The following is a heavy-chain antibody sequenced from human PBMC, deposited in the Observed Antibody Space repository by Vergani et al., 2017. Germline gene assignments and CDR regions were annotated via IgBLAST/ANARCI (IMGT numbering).Heavy chain of an antibody. Sequence: QVQLVESGGGVVQPGGSLRLSCAASGFTFSNYDMHWVRQAPGRGLEWVAFIKYNEKRKEYEDSVKGRFTISRDISKNTLYLQMTSLRSEDTAVYYCATPQTVTTGGMEVWGQGTTVIVSS. J-gene: IGHJ6*02. D-gene: IGHD4-17*01. V-gene: IGHV3-30*02. CDR3: ATPQTVTTGGMEV. CDR1: GFTFSNYD. CDR2: IKYNEKRK.